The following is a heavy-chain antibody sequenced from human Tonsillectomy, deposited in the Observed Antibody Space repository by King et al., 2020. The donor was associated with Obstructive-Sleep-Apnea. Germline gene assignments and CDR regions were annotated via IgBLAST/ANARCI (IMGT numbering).Heavy chain of an antibody. D-gene: IGHD3-10*01. J-gene: IGHJ4*01. V-gene: IGHV1-2*02. CDR1: GYTFTGFY. CDR2: INPNSGGT. Sequence: VQLVESGAEVKKPGASVKVSCKTFGYTFTGFYMYWVRQAPGQGLEWMGWINPNSGGTKYAPKFQGRVTLTRDTSITTTYMELSSLRSDDTAIYYCVRDFTARGSGSRDHCGQGTLVTVSS. CDR3: VRDFTARGSGSRDH.